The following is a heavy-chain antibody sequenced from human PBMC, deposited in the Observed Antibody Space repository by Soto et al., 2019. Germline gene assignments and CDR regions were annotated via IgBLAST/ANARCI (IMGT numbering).Heavy chain of an antibody. CDR3: ARIRLSGDWYFDY. J-gene: IGHJ4*02. CDR2: IHHSGAT. CDR1: GGPISSYY. D-gene: IGHD2-21*02. V-gene: IGHV4-59*01. Sequence: SETLSLTCTVSGGPISSYYWSWVRQPPGKGLEWIGEIHHSGATNYNPSLKSRVTISIDTSKNQFSLKLTSVTAADTAIYYCARIRLSGDWYFDYWGQGTLVTVSS.